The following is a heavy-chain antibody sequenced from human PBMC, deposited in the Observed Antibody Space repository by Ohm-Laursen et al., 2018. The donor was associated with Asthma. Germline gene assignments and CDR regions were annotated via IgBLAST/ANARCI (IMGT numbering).Heavy chain of an antibody. CDR3: ARDGLYCSSTNCFFDY. CDR1: GFTFSSFH. V-gene: IGHV3-7*01. Sequence: SLRLSCAASGFTFSSFHMSWVRQAPGKGLEWVANINLDGSDKYYVDSVKGRFTISRDNAKNSLYLQMNSLRAEDTAVYYCARDGLYCSSTNCFFDYWGQGTLVTVSS. CDR2: INLDGSDK. D-gene: IGHD2-2*01. J-gene: IGHJ4*02.